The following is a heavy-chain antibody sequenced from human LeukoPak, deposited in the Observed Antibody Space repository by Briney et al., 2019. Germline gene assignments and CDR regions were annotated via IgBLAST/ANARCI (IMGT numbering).Heavy chain of an antibody. V-gene: IGHV3-30*04. D-gene: IGHD5-18*01. Sequence: GGSLRLSCAASGFTFSSYAMHWVRQAPGKGLEWVAVISYDGSNKYYADSVKGRFTISRDNSKNTLYLQMNSLRAEDTAVYYYARTAMALLNFDYWGQGTLVTVSS. J-gene: IGHJ4*02. CDR3: ARTAMALLNFDY. CDR1: GFTFSSYA. CDR2: ISYDGSNK.